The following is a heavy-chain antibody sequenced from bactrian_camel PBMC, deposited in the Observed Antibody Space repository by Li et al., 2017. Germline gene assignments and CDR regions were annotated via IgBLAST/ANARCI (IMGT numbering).Heavy chain of an antibody. D-gene: IGHD2*01. CDR3: AKALGAGNYYTGEYNY. Sequence: DVQLVESGGGSVQSGGSLRLSCAASRYPSSTYCMAWFRQAPGKEREKVAGIGSDGTTTFAGSVQGRFTISQDSSTWYLQMNNLKSEDTALYYCAKALGAGNYYTGEYNYWGQGTQVTVS. V-gene: IGHV3S67*01. CDR2: IGSDGTT. J-gene: IGHJ4*01. CDR1: RYPSSTYC.